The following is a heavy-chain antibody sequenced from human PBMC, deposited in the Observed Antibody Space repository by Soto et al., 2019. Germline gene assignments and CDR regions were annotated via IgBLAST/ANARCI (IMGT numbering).Heavy chain of an antibody. CDR1: GGSISSGDYY. J-gene: IGHJ4*02. CDR2: IYYSGST. CDR3: ARDLVGGYDQTYYFDY. V-gene: IGHV4-30-4*01. Sequence: QVQLQESGPGLVKPSQTLSLTCTVSGGSISSGDYYWSWIRQPPGKGLEWIGYIYYSGSTYYNPSLKSRVTISVDTSKNQFSLKLSSVTAADTAVYYCARDLVGGYDQTYYFDYWGQGTLVTVSS. D-gene: IGHD5-12*01.